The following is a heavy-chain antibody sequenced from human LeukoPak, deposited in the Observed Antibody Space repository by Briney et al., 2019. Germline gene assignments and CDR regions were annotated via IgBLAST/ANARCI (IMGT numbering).Heavy chain of an antibody. V-gene: IGHV4-59*01. J-gene: IGHJ6*03. CDR3: ARGGDYYDSSGYLLRYYYYYMDV. Sequence: PSETLSLTCTVSGASISSYYWSWIRQSPGKGLEWIGYLYYSGTTNYNPSLKSRVNISVDTSKNQFSLKLSSVTAADTAVYYCARGGDYYDSSGYLLRYYYYYMDVRGRGTTVTVSS. D-gene: IGHD3-22*01. CDR2: LYYSGTT. CDR1: GASISSYY.